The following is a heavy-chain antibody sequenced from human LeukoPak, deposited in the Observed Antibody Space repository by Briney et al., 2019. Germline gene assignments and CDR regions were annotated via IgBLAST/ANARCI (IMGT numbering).Heavy chain of an antibody. CDR1: GGTFSSYA. D-gene: IGHD2-2*02. Sequence: GSSVKVSFKASGGTFSSYAISWVRQAPGQGLEWMGGIIPIFGTANYAQKFQGRVTITADESTSTAYMELSSLRSEDTAVYYCARSIVVVPAAILALYYYYGMDVWGKGTTVTVSS. V-gene: IGHV1-69*01. CDR2: IIPIFGTA. J-gene: IGHJ6*04. CDR3: ARSIVVVPAAILALYYYYGMDV.